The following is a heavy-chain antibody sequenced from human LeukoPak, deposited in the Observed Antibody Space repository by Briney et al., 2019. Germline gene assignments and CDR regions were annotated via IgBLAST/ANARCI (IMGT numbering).Heavy chain of an antibody. CDR2: INSDGSST. D-gene: IGHD6-13*01. Sequence: VSRINSDGSSTSYADSVKGRFTISRDNAKNTLYLQMNSLRAVDTAVYYCARERQLVPDVWGKGTTVTVSS. J-gene: IGHJ6*04. V-gene: IGHV3-74*01. CDR3: ARERQLVPDV.